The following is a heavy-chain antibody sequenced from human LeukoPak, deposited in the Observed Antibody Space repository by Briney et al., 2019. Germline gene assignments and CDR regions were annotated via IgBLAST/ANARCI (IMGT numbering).Heavy chain of an antibody. D-gene: IGHD3-9*01. Sequence: SETLSLTCTVSGGSISSYYWNWIRQPPGKGLEWIGYIFYSGITNYNPSLKSRVTISVDTSKKQFSLKLTSVTTADTAVYYCAKGSIDWYYFDYWGQGTLVTVSS. V-gene: IGHV4-59*01. CDR2: IFYSGIT. CDR3: AKGSIDWYYFDY. CDR1: GGSISSYY. J-gene: IGHJ4*02.